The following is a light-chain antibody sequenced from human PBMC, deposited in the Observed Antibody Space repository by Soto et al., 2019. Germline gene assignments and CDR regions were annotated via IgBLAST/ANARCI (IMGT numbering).Light chain of an antibody. CDR3: QLYESTPPT. J-gene: IGKJ2*01. V-gene: IGKV4-1*01. Sequence: DIVMTQSPDSLAVSLGERATINCKSSQSVLYSSNNKNYLACYQQRPGQPPKLLIYWASTRESGVPDRFSGSGSGTDFTLTINSLQAEDVAVYYYQLYESTPPTFGQGTKLEIK. CDR1: QSVLYSSNNKNY. CDR2: WAS.